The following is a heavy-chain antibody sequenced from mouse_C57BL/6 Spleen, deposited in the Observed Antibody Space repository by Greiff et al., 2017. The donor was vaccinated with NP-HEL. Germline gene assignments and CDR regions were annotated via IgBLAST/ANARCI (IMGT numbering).Heavy chain of an antibody. Sequence: EVNVVESGGGLVKPGGSLKLSCAASGFTFSDYGMHWVRQAPEKGLEWVAYISSGSSTIYYADTVKGRFTISRANAKNTLFLQMTSLRSEDTAVYYSARHYDYDWYFDVWGTGTTVTVSS. CDR2: ISSGSSTI. D-gene: IGHD2-4*01. J-gene: IGHJ1*03. V-gene: IGHV5-17*01. CDR3: ARHYDYDWYFDV. CDR1: GFTFSDYG.